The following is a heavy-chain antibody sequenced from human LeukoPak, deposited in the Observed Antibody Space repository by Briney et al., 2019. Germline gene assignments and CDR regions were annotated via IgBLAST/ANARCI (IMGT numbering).Heavy chain of an antibody. J-gene: IGHJ4*02. Sequence: ASVKVSCKASGYTFTGYYMHWVRQAPGQGLEWMGWINPNSGGTNYAQKFQGRVTMTRDTSISTAYMELSRLRSDDTAVYYCARDKGETYYDFWSGQYYFDYWGQGTLVTVSS. CDR1: GYTFTGYY. D-gene: IGHD3-3*01. CDR3: ARDKGETYYDFWSGQYYFDY. CDR2: INPNSGGT. V-gene: IGHV1-2*02.